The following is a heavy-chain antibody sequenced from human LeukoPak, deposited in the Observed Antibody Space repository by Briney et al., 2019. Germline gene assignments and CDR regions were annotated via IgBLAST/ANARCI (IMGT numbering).Heavy chain of an antibody. CDR2: ISYDGSNK. CDR1: GFTFRSYA. V-gene: IGHV3-30*14. D-gene: IGHD5-12*01. J-gene: IGHJ4*02. Sequence: GGSLRLSCAASGFTFRSYAMHWVRQAPGKGLEWVAVISYDGSNKYYADSVKGRFTISRDNSKNTLYLQMNSLRAEDTAVYYCARGPSGYHNTGGQGTLVTVSS. CDR3: ARGPSGYHNT.